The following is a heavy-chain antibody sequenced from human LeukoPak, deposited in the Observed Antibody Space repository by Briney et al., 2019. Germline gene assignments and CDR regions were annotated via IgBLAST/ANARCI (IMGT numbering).Heavy chain of an antibody. Sequence: ASVKVSCKVSGYTLTELSMHWVRQAPGKGLEWMGGFDPEDGETIYAQKFQGRVTTTEDTSTDTAYMELSSLRSEDTAVYYCALYCSGGSCYSYFDYWGQGTLVTVSS. CDR3: ALYCSGGSCYSYFDY. V-gene: IGHV1-24*01. D-gene: IGHD2-15*01. CDR1: GYTLTELS. J-gene: IGHJ4*02. CDR2: FDPEDGET.